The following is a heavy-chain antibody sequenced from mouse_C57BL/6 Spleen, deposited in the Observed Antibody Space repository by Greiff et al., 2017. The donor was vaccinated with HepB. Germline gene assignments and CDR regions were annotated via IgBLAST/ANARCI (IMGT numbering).Heavy chain of an antibody. D-gene: IGHD1-1*01. J-gene: IGHJ4*01. CDR3: ARSLQRITTGGYYAMDY. CDR2: IDPNSGGT. Sequence: QVQLQQPGAELVKPGASVKLSCKASGYTFTSYWMHWVKQRPGRGLEWIGRIDPNSGGTKYNEKFKSKATLTVDKPSSTAYMQLSSLTSEDSAVYYCARSLQRITTGGYYAMDYWGKGTSVTVAS. CDR1: GYTFTSYW. V-gene: IGHV1-72*01.